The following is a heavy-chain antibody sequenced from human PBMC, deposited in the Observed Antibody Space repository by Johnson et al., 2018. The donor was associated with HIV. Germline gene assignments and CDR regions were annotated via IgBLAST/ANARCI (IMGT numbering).Heavy chain of an antibody. D-gene: IGHD3-10*01. CDR1: GFTFSSYA. V-gene: IGHV3-30-3*01. Sequence: EQLVESGGGVVQPGRSLRLSCAASGFTFSSYAMHWVRQAPGKGLEWVAVISYDGGNKYYADSVKGRFTISRDNSKNTLYLQMNSLRAEDTAVYYCARAVTPFGDWEAFDIWGQGTMVTVSS. CDR2: ISYDGGNK. CDR3: ARAVTPFGDWEAFDI. J-gene: IGHJ3*02.